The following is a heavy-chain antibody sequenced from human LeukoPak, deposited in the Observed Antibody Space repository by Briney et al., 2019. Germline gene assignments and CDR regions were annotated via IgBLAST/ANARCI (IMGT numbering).Heavy chain of an antibody. D-gene: IGHD3-16*01. J-gene: IGHJ6*03. Sequence: SVKVSCKASGGSFNSYAITWVRQAPGQGLEWMGRIIPVFGSSNYAQKFQDRVTLTADIASNTAYMELNSLTSEDTAVYFCAKQGGDRQDYYMDVWGNGTTVIVSS. CDR2: IIPVFGSS. CDR1: GGSFNSYA. V-gene: IGHV1-69*06. CDR3: AKQGGDRQDYYMDV.